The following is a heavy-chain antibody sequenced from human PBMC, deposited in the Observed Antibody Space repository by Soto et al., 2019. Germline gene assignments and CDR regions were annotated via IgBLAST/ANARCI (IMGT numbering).Heavy chain of an antibody. V-gene: IGHV5-10-1*01. J-gene: IGHJ5*02. CDR1: GYSFSSYW. CDR2: IDPSDSYT. D-gene: IGHD3-9*01. Sequence: PVQALKISCKGSGYSFSSYWFSSVRQMPGKGLEWMGRIDPSDSYTNYSPSFQGHVTISADKSISTAYLQWSSLKASDTAMYYCARRGYDILTGPTGDWFDPWGQGTLVTVSS. CDR3: ARRGYDILTGPTGDWFDP.